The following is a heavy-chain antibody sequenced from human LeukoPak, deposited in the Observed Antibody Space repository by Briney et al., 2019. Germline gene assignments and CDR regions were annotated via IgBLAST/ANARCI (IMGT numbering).Heavy chain of an antibody. J-gene: IGHJ4*02. V-gene: IGHV3-15*01. CDR1: GFTFSKAL. CDR3: TTKYYDILTGYYTPYY. CDR2: IKNKTDGGTT. Sequence: GRSLRLSCAASGFTFSKALMSWGRHAPGKGVGWGGRIKNKTDGGTTDYAAPVKGRFTISRDDSKNTLYLQMNSLKTEDTAVYYCTTKYYDILTGYYTPYYWGQGTLVTVSS. D-gene: IGHD3-9*01.